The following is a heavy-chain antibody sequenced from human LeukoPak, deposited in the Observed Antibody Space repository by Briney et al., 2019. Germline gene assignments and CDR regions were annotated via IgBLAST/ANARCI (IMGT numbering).Heavy chain of an antibody. CDR3: ASLGYCSSFSWGEPCFYFDY. J-gene: IGHJ4*02. D-gene: IGHD2-2*01. CDR2: ISWRSSDI. Sequence: PGGSLRLSCVASGFTLSSYNMKWLRQAPGKRLEWVSSISWRSSDIEYADSVKGRFTISRDIDKKSLYLQMNSLRVEDTAVYYCASLGYCSSFSWGEPCFYFDYWGQGTLVTVSS. V-gene: IGHV3-21*01. CDR1: GFTLSSYN.